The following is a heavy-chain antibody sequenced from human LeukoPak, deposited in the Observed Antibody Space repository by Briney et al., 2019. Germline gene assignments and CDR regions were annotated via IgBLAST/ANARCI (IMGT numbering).Heavy chain of an antibody. CDR3: AHRRLLRGYSYGGFFDY. J-gene: IGHJ4*02. D-gene: IGHD5-18*01. Sequence: SGPTLVKPAQTLTLTCTFSGFSLSTSGVGVGWIRQPPGKALEWLALIYWDDDKRYSPSLKSRLTITKDTSKNQVVLTMTNMDPVDTATYYRAHRRLLRGYSYGGFFDYWGQGTLVTVSS. CDR1: GFSLSTSGVG. V-gene: IGHV2-5*02. CDR2: IYWDDDK.